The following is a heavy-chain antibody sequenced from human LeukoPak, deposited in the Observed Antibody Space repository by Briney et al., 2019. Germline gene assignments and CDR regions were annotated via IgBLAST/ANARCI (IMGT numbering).Heavy chain of an antibody. CDR2: INSDGSST. D-gene: IGHD6-19*01. V-gene: IGHV3-74*01. CDR1: GFTFSSYW. CDR3: ARDKYRSGWSATVPRY. Sequence: GGSLRLSCAASGFTFSSYWMHWVRQTPGKGLVWVSRINSDGSSTSYADSVKGRFTISRDNAKNTLYLQMNSLRAEDTAVYYCARDKYRSGWSATVPRYWGQGTLVTVSS. J-gene: IGHJ4*02.